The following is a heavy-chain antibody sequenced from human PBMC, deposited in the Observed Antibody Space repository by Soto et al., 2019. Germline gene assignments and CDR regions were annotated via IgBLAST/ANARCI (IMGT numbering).Heavy chain of an antibody. CDR1: GFTFSSYA. Sequence: GGSLRLSCAASGFTFSSYAMSWVRQAPGKGLEWVSAISGSGGSTYYADSVKGRFTISIDNSKNTLYLQMNSLRAEDTAVYYCAKVVTMVRGVIIRLDAFDIWGQGTMVTVS. J-gene: IGHJ3*02. V-gene: IGHV3-23*01. D-gene: IGHD3-10*01. CDR3: AKVVTMVRGVIIRLDAFDI. CDR2: ISGSGGST.